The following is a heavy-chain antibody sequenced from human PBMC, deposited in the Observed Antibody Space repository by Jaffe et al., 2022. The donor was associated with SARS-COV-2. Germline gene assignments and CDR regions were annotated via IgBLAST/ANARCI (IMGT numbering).Heavy chain of an antibody. D-gene: IGHD1-20*01. V-gene: IGHV4-39*01. Sequence: QLQLQESGPGLVKPSETLSLTCTVSGGSISSSSYYWGWIRQPPGKGLEWIGSIYYSGSTYYNPSLKSRVTISVDTSKNQFSLKLSSVTAADTAVYYCAQHQAYNWNFDYWGQGTLVTVSS. CDR2: IYYSGST. CDR1: GGSISSSSYY. J-gene: IGHJ4*02. CDR3: AQHQAYNWNFDY.